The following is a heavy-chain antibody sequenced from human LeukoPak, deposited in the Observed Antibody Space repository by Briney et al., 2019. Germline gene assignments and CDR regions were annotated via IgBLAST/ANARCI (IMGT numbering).Heavy chain of an antibody. V-gene: IGHV3-7*01. Sequence: GGSLRLSCAASGFSFSSYWMSWVRQAPGKGLEWVASLNQDAGEKHYVDSVKGRFTISRDNAENSLYLQMNSLRAEDTAVYYCARSSGWYPFPDYWGQGTLVTVSS. CDR3: ARSSGWYPFPDY. CDR1: GFSFSSYW. CDR2: LNQDAGEK. D-gene: IGHD6-19*01. J-gene: IGHJ4*02.